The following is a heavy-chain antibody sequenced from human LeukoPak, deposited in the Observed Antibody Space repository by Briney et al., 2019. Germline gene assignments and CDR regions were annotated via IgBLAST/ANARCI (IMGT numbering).Heavy chain of an antibody. V-gene: IGHV3-7*01. D-gene: IGHD2-15*01. CDR1: GFTFGSYW. CDR2: IKQDGSEK. CDR3: ARGLTYCSGGSCYWDY. J-gene: IGHJ4*02. Sequence: QAGGSLRLSCAASGFTFGSYWMSWVRQAPGKGLEWVANIKQDGSEKYYVDSVKGRFTISRDNAKNSLYLQMNSLRAEDTAVYYCARGLTYCSGGSCYWDYWGQGTLVTVSS.